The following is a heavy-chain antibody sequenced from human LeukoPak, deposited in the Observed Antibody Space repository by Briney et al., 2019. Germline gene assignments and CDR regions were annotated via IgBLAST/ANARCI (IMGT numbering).Heavy chain of an antibody. J-gene: IGHJ4*02. Sequence: PSETPSLTCAVYGGSFSGYYWSWIRQPPGKGLEWIGEINHSGSTNYNPSLKSRVTISVDTSKNQFSLKLSSVTAADTAVYYCARAVAADYWGQGTLVTVSS. D-gene: IGHD6-19*01. CDR1: GGSFSGYY. V-gene: IGHV4-34*01. CDR3: ARAVAADY. CDR2: INHSGST.